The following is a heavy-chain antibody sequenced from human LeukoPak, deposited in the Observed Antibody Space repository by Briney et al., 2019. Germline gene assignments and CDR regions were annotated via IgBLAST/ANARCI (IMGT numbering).Heavy chain of an antibody. CDR2: FYYSGST. V-gene: IGHV4-59*08. D-gene: IGHD3-3*01. J-gene: IGHJ6*02. CDR1: GGSISTYY. CDR3: ARHYTILKYAMDV. Sequence: SETLSLTCTVSGGSISTYYWSWIRQPPGRGLEWIGYFYYSGSTEYNPSLRSRVTISVDTSKNQFSLKLSSVTAADTAVYYCARHYTILKYAMDVWGQGTTVTVSS.